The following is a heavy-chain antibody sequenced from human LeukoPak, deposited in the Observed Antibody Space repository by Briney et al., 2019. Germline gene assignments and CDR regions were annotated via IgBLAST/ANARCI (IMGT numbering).Heavy chain of an antibody. CDR1: GFTFSSYS. CDR2: ISGSGGST. V-gene: IGHV3-23*01. D-gene: IGHD3-3*01. CDR3: AKTLAHDFWSGYYLAGVDY. J-gene: IGHJ4*02. Sequence: GGSLRLSCAASGFTFSSYSMSWVRQAPGKGLEWVSAISGSGGSTYYADSVKGRFTISRDNSKNTLYLQMNSLRAEDTAVYHCAKTLAHDFWSGYYLAGVDYWGQGTLVTVSS.